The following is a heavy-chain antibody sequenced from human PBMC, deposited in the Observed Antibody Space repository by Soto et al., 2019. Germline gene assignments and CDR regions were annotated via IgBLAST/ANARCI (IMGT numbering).Heavy chain of an antibody. CDR2: INPNSGGT. V-gene: IGHV1-2*02. CDR3: ARLIPYYYYGMDV. D-gene: IGHD2-21*01. J-gene: IGHJ6*02. CDR1: GYTFTGYY. Sequence: ASVEVSCKXSGYTFTGYYMHWVRQAPGQGLEWMGWINPNSGGTNYAQKFQGRVTMTRDTSISTAYMELSRLRSDDTAVYYCARLIPYYYYGMDVWGQGTTVTVS.